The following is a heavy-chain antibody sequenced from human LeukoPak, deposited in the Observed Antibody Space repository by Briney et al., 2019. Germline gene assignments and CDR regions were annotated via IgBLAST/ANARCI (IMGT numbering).Heavy chain of an antibody. Sequence: PGGSLRLSCAASGFTFSSYWMHWVRQAPGKGLVWVSRINSDGSSTSYADSVKGRFTISRDNAKNTLYLQMNSLRAEDTAVYYCARGGPRGDFDYWGQGTLVTVSS. CDR1: GFTFSSYW. V-gene: IGHV3-74*01. J-gene: IGHJ4*02. CDR2: INSDGSST. CDR3: ARGGPRGDFDY. D-gene: IGHD3-16*01.